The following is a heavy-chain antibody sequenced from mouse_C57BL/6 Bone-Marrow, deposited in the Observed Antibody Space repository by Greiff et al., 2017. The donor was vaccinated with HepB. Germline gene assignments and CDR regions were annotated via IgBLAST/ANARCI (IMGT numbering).Heavy chain of an antibody. D-gene: IGHD1-1*01. CDR3: ARVITLFDY. J-gene: IGHJ2*01. CDR2: IYPGDGDT. CDR1: GYAFSSSW. Sequence: VQLQESGPELVKPGASVKISCKASGYAFSSSWMNWVKQRPGKGLEWIGRIYPGDGDTNYNGKFKGKATLTADKSSSTAYMQLSSLTSEDSAVYFCARVITLFDYWGQGTTLTVSS. V-gene: IGHV1-82*01.